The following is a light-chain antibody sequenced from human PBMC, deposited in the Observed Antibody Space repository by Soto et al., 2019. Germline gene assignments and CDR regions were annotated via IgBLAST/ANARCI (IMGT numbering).Light chain of an antibody. J-gene: IGKJ5*01. V-gene: IGKV3-11*01. Sequence: EIVLTQSPATLSLSAGERATLSCRASQSVGVHIAWFQQKPGQPPRLLIYDASNRATGIPARFSGSGSGTDFTLTISSLEPEDFAVYYCHQRREWPFTFGQGTRLEIK. CDR3: HQRREWPFT. CDR1: QSVGVH. CDR2: DAS.